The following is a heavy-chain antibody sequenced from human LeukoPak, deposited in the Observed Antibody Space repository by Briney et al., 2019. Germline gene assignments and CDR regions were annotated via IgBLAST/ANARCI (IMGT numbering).Heavy chain of an antibody. D-gene: IGHD6-13*01. J-gene: IGHJ4*02. CDR1: GGSISTYY. V-gene: IGHV4-4*07. Sequence: SETLSLTCTVSGGSISTYYWSWIRQPAEKGLEWIGRIYTSGSTNYNPSLKSRVTMSVDTSKNQFSLKLSSVTAADTAVYYCAREVTGYSSSWPRFDYWGQGTLVTVSS. CDR3: AREVTGYSSSWPRFDY. CDR2: IYTSGST.